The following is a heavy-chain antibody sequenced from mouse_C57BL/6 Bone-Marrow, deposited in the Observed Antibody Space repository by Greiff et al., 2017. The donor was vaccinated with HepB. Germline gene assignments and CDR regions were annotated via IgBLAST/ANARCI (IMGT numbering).Heavy chain of an antibody. CDR3: TRSLIYYDYDGGLFFDY. D-gene: IGHD2-4*01. Sequence: VQGVESGAELVRPGASVTLSCKASGYTFTDYEMHWVKQTPVHGLEWIGAIDPETGGTAYNQKFKGKAILTADKSSSTAYMELRSLTSEDSAVYYCTRSLIYYDYDGGLFFDYWGQGTTLTVSS. V-gene: IGHV1-15*01. J-gene: IGHJ2*01. CDR1: GYTFTDYE. CDR2: IDPETGGT.